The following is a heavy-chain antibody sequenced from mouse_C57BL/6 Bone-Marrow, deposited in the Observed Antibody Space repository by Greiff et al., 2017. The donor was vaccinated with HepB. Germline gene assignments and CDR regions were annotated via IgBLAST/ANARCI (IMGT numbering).Heavy chain of an antibody. CDR2: ILPGSGST. J-gene: IGHJ4*01. V-gene: IGHV1-9*01. CDR1: GYTFTGYW. Sequence: QVQLQQSGAELMKPGASVKLSCKATGYTFTGYWIEWVKQRPGHGLEWIGEILPGSGSTNYNEKFKGKATFTADTSSNTAYMQLSSLTTEDSAIYYCARCPVFYYDYDEAMDYWGQGTSVTVSS. D-gene: IGHD2-4*01. CDR3: ARCPVFYYDYDEAMDY.